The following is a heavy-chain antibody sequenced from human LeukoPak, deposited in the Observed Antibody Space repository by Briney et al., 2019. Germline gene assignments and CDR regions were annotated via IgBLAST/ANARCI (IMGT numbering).Heavy chain of an antibody. D-gene: IGHD6-19*01. V-gene: IGHV1-69*05. CDR2: IIPIFGTA. J-gene: IGHJ4*02. Sequence: ASVKVSCKASGGTFSSYAISWVRQAPGQGLEWMGGIIPIFGTANYAQKFQGRVTMTTDTSTSTAYMELRSLRSDDTAVYYCARVWSGIAVADAEKPEFDYWGQGTLVTVSS. CDR1: GGTFSSYA. CDR3: ARVWSGIAVADAEKPEFDY.